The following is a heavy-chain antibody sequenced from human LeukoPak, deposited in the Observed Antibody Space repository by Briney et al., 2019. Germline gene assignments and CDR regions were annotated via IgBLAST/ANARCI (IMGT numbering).Heavy chain of an antibody. J-gene: IGHJ4*02. V-gene: IGHV4-31*03. CDR3: ATLLLWFGELYFDY. D-gene: IGHD3-10*01. Sequence: SETLSLTCTVSGGSISSGGYYWSWIRQHPGKGLEWIVYIYYSGSTYYNPSLKSRVTISVDTSKNQFSLKLSSVTAADTAVYYCATLLLWFGELYFDYWGQGTLVTVSS. CDR1: GGSISSGGYY. CDR2: IYYSGST.